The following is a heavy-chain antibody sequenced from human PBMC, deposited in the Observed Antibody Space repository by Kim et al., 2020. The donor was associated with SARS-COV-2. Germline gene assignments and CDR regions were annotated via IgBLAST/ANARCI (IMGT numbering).Heavy chain of an antibody. CDR1: RFTFSTYV. CDR3: AKAGVRARYFDWLGKNWFDP. J-gene: IGHJ5*02. CDR2: ISGSGANT. V-gene: IGHV3-23*01. D-gene: IGHD3-9*01. Sequence: GGSLRLSCAASRFTFSTYVMSWVRQAPGKWLEWVSSISGSGANTSYADSVKGRFTIYRDNSKNTLYLQMDSLRAEDTAVYYCAKAGVRARYFDWLGKNWFDPWGQGTLVTVSS.